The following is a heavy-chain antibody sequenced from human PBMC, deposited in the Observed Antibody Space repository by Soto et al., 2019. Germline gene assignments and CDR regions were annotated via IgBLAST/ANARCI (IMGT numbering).Heavy chain of an antibody. V-gene: IGHV1-18*04. CDR3: AKEYCDSSRCYLPDY. Sequence: ASVKVSCKASGYTFSSYYIHWVRQAPGQGLEWMGWIDPKNGNTKDAQKFQGRVTMTTDTSTSTAYMELRSLRSGDTVVYYCAKEYCDSSRCYLPDYWGQGALVTVSS. CDR2: IDPKNGNT. D-gene: IGHD2-2*01. CDR1: GYTFSSYY. J-gene: IGHJ4*02.